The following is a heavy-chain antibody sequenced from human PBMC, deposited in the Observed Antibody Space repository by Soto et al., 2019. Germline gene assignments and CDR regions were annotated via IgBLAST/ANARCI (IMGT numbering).Heavy chain of an antibody. V-gene: IGHV3-30*18. CDR3: ANLESYYYDSSGYYGIDY. D-gene: IGHD3-22*01. CDR1: GFTFSSYG. Sequence: GGSLRLSCAASGFTFSSYGMHWVRQAPGKGLEWVAVISYDGSNKYYADSVKGRFTISRDNSKNTLYLQMNSLRAEDTAVYYCANLESYYYDSSGYYGIDYWGQGTLVTVSS. J-gene: IGHJ4*02. CDR2: ISYDGSNK.